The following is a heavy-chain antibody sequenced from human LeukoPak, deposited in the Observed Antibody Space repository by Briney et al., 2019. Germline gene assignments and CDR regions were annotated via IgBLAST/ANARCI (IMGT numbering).Heavy chain of an antibody. J-gene: IGHJ4*02. Sequence: ASVKVSCKVSGHTLTDLSTHWVRQAPGGGLEWMGGLDPENGETIYAQKFQGRVTMTEDTSTDTAYMELSSLRSEDTAVYYCATGGIYSLLDYWGQGTLVTVSS. V-gene: IGHV1-24*01. CDR3: ATGGIYSLLDY. CDR2: LDPENGET. CDR1: GHTLTDLS. D-gene: IGHD1-26*01.